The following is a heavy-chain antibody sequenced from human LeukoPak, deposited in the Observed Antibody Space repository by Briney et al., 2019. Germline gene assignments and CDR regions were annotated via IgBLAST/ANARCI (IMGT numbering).Heavy chain of an antibody. CDR1: EFTVSVNY. V-gene: IGHV3-66*01. CDR3: ARDGGSVGYFDWFSPSKYYFDY. Sequence: GGSLRLSCAASEFTVSVNYMSWVRQAPGKGLEWVSFIYSGGSTYYADSVKGRFTISRDNAKNSLYLQMNSLRAEDTAVYYCARDGGSVGYFDWFSPSKYYFDYWGQGTLVTVSS. J-gene: IGHJ4*02. CDR2: IYSGGST. D-gene: IGHD3-9*01.